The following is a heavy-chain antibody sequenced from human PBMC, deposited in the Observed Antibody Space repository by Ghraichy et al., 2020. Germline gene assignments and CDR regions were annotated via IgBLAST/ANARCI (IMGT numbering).Heavy chain of an antibody. D-gene: IGHD3-10*01. CDR2: INHSGST. CDR3: AREPRAMVQGVPYDAFDI. Sequence: SETLSLTCAVYGGSFSGYYWSWIRQPPGKGLEWIGEINHSGSTNYNPSLKSRVTISVDTSKNQFSLKLSSVTAADTAVYYCAREPRAMVQGVPYDAFDIWGQGTMVTVSS. V-gene: IGHV4-34*01. J-gene: IGHJ3*02. CDR1: GGSFSGYY.